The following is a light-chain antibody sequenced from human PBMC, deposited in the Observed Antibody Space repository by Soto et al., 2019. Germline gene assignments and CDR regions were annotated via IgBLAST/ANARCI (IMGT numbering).Light chain of an antibody. CDR2: KAS. V-gene: IGKV1-5*03. CDR1: QTISSW. CDR3: QHYNSYSEA. Sequence: DIQMTQSPSTLSGSVGDRVTITCRASQTISSWLAWYPQKPGKAPKLLIYKASTLKSGVPSRFSGSGSGTEFTLTISSLQPDDFATYYCQHYNSYSEAFGQGTRWIS. J-gene: IGKJ1*01.